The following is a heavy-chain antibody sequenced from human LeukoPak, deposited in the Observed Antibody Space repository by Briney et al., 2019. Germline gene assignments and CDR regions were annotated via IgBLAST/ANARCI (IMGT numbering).Heavy chain of an antibody. J-gene: IGHJ4*02. CDR3: ARGPHWATFDY. Sequence: GGSLRLSCAATGFTFSSYAMHWVRQAPGKGVEWVAVISYDGSNKYYADSVKGRFTISRDNSKNTLYLQMNSLRAEDTAVYYCARGPHWATFDYWGQGTLVTVSS. CDR2: ISYDGSNK. D-gene: IGHD3-16*01. V-gene: IGHV3-30-3*01. CDR1: GFTFSSYA.